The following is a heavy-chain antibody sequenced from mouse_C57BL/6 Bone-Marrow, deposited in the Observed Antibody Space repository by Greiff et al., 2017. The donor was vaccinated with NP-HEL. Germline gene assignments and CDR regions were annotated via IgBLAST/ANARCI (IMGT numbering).Heavy chain of an antibody. Sequence: VKLVESGPELVKPGASVKISCKASGYSFTSYYIHWVKQRPGQGLEWIGWIYPGSGNTKYNEKFKGKATLTADTSSSTAYMQLSSLTSEDSAVYYCARWVTTVDYWGQGTTLTVSS. V-gene: IGHV1-66*01. CDR3: ARWVTTVDY. CDR1: GYSFTSYY. J-gene: IGHJ2*01. CDR2: IYPGSGNT. D-gene: IGHD2-2*01.